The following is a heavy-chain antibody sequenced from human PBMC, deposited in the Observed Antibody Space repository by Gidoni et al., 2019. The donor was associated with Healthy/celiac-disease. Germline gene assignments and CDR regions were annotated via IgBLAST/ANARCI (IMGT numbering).Heavy chain of an antibody. J-gene: IGHJ1*01. Sequence: EVQLVESGGGLVQPGRSLRLSCAASGFTFNDYAMHWVWQAPGKGLDWVSGISWNSGSIGYADSVKGRFTISRDNAKNSLYLQMNSLRAEDTALYYCAKDYSLWPRYFQHWGQGTLVTVSS. CDR2: ISWNSGSI. D-gene: IGHD2-21*01. V-gene: IGHV3-9*01. CDR1: GFTFNDYA. CDR3: AKDYSLWPRYFQH.